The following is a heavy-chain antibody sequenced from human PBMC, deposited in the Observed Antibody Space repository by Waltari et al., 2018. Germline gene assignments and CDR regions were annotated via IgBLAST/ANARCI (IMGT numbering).Heavy chain of an antibody. CDR2: ITAGNDNT. V-gene: IGHV1-3*01. CDR1: GYTFRNFA. Sequence: QVQLVQSGAEVKKPGASVKVSCTASGYTFRNFAIHWVRQARGQRLEWMGWITAGNDNTKYSQKFQGRLTITRDTSASTAYMELSSLTSEDTAVYYCAAFTSGWSYGMDVWGQGTTVTVSS. J-gene: IGHJ6*02. D-gene: IGHD6-19*01. CDR3: AAFTSGWSYGMDV.